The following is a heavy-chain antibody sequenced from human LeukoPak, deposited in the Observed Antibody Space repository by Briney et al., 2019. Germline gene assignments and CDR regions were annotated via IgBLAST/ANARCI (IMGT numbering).Heavy chain of an antibody. Sequence: GETLRLSCAASGFTFSNSGMSWVRQAPRKGLEWVSYISGSDTTTHYADSVKGRFTISRDNSKNTLYLQMNSLRAEDTAVYFCAKDQVVPFDYWGQGTLVTVSS. CDR2: ISGSDTTT. CDR3: AKDQVVPFDY. D-gene: IGHD2-2*01. J-gene: IGHJ4*02. V-gene: IGHV3-23*01. CDR1: GFTFSNSG.